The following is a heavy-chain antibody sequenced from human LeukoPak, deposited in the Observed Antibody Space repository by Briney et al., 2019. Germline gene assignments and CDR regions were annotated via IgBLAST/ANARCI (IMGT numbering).Heavy chain of an antibody. Sequence: SETLSLTCAVYGGSFSGYYWSWIRQPPGKGLEWIGEINHSGSTNYNPSLKSRVTISVGTSKNQFSLKLSSVTAADTAVYYCARQGGVVVTYDYWGQGTLVTVSS. J-gene: IGHJ4*02. V-gene: IGHV4-34*01. CDR1: GGSFSGYY. CDR2: INHSGST. D-gene: IGHD3-22*01. CDR3: ARQGGVVVTYDY.